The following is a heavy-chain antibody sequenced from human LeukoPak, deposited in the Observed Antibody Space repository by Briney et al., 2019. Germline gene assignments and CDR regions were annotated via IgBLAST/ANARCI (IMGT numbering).Heavy chain of an antibody. Sequence: GGSLRLSCAASGVTFSSYWMNWVRQAPGKGLVWVSRIASDGSSTTCADSVKGRFSISRDNAKNTLYLQMNSLRVEDTAVYYCARGRPHGNDYWGQGTLVTVSS. J-gene: IGHJ4*02. CDR2: IASDGSST. CDR3: ARGRPHGNDY. V-gene: IGHV3-74*01. D-gene: IGHD4-23*01. CDR1: GVTFSSYW.